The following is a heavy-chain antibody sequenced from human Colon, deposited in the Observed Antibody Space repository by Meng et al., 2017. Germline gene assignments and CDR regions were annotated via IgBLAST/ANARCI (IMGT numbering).Heavy chain of an antibody. D-gene: IGHD6-19*01. V-gene: IGHV4-34*01. CDR1: GGYFSGYY. Sequence: QGRPEAGGAGLLKPSETLSPTCAVYGGYFSGYYWSWIRQPPGKGLEWIGEINHSGSTNYNPSLKSRVTISVDTSKNQFSLKLSSVTAADTAVYYCARERLISGWYGGRWFDPWGQGTLVTVSS. CDR2: INHSGST. CDR3: ARERLISGWYGGRWFDP. J-gene: IGHJ5*02.